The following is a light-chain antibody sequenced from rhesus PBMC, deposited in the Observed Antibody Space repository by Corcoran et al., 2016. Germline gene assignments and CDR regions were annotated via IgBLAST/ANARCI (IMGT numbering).Light chain of an antibody. Sequence: DIQMTQSPSSLSASVGDTVTITCRASQSISSWLAWYQQKPGKAPKLLIYKASRLQSGVPSRFSGSGSGTYFTLTISSLQSEDFATFYCQQYSSSPRTFGQGTKVEIK. J-gene: IGKJ1*01. CDR1: QSISSW. V-gene: IGKV1-22*01. CDR2: KAS. CDR3: QQYSSSPRT.